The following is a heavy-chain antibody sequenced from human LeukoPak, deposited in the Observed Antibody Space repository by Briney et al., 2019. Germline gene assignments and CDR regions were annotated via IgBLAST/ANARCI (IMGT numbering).Heavy chain of an antibody. CDR2: IYTSGST. J-gene: IGHJ4*02. V-gene: IGHV4-61*09. CDR1: GGSISSGGYY. Sequence: SETLSLTCTVSGGSISSGGYYWTWIRQPAGKGLEWIGHIYTSGSTNYNPSLKSRVTISVDTSKNQFSLKLSSVTAADTALYYCARVVGDIVTGYYNDYWGQGTRVTVSS. CDR3: ARVVGDIVTGYYNDY. D-gene: IGHD3-9*01.